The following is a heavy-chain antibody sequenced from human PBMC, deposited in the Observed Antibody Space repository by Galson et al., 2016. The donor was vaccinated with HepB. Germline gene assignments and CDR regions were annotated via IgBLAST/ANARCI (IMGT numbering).Heavy chain of an antibody. J-gene: IGHJ4*02. CDR2: ISYDGDSK. CDR3: KREIKLTTPRPNDQ. CDR1: GFTFDIYG. Sequence: SLRLSCAASGFTFDIYGMHWVRQAPGRGLEWLAIISYDGDSKYYADSVKGRFTISRDNSRNTLSLQVNSLRDDDTAIYYCKREIKLTTPRPNDQWGQGTLVTVSS. V-gene: IGHV3-30*03. D-gene: IGHD4-11*01.